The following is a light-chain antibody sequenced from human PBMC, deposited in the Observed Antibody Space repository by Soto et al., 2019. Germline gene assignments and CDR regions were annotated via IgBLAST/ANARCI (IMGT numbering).Light chain of an antibody. Sequence: EIVLTQSPGTLSLSPGERATLSCRASQSVSSSYLAWYQQKPGQAPRLLIYDVSTRATGVPTRFSGSGSGTEFTLTISSLQSEDFAVYYCQQYHDWPLTFGGGTKVDIK. V-gene: IGKV3D-15*01. J-gene: IGKJ4*01. CDR2: DVS. CDR1: QSVSSSY. CDR3: QQYHDWPLT.